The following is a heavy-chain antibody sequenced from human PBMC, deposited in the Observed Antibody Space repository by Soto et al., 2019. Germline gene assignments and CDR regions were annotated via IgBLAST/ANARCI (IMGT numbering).Heavy chain of an antibody. CDR1: GFTFSSYS. V-gene: IGHV3-48*01. Sequence: GGSLRLSCAASGFTFSSYSMNWVRQAPGKGLEWVSYISSSSSTIYYADSVKGRFTISRDNAKNSLYLQMNSLRAEDTAVYYCARLITMVRGVTPADYYYMDVWGKGTTVTVSS. CDR3: ARLITMVRGVTPADYYYMDV. D-gene: IGHD3-10*01. CDR2: ISSSSSTI. J-gene: IGHJ6*03.